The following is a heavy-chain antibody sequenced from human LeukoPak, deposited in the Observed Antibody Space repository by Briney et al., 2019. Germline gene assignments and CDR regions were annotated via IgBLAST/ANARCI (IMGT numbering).Heavy chain of an antibody. CDR2: IYHSGST. CDR3: ARAAYCGGDCYSGAFDI. V-gene: IGHV4-30-2*01. Sequence: PSETLSLTCTVPGGSIGSSNYSWSWIRQPPGKGLEWIGYIYHSGSTYYNPSLKSRVTISVDRSKNQFSLKLSSVTAADTAVYYCARAAYCGGDCYSGAFDIWGQGTMVTVSS. D-gene: IGHD2-21*02. CDR1: GGSIGSSNYS. J-gene: IGHJ3*02.